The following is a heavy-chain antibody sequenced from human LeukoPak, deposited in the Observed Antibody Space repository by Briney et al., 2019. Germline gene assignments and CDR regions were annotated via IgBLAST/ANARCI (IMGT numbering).Heavy chain of an antibody. J-gene: IGHJ6*03. D-gene: IGHD6-13*01. V-gene: IGHV3-23*01. CDR3: AKDLVDGYSSSRYPYYYYYMDV. CDR1: GFTFSSYA. Sequence: SGGSLRLSCAASGFTFSSYAMSWVRQAPGKGLEWVSAISGSGGSTYYADSVKGRFTISRDNSKNTLYLQMNSLRAEDTAVYYCAKDLVDGYSSSRYPYYYYYMDVWGKGTTVTVSS. CDR2: ISGSGGST.